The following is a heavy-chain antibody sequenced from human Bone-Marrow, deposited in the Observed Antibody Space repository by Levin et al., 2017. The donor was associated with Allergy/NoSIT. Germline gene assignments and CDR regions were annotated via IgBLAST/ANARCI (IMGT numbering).Heavy chain of an antibody. CDR1: GFTFRDYA. CDR3: ARGESLVRNFYYYGMDV. V-gene: IGHV3-30-3*01. CDR2: IASDGSNK. Sequence: TGGSLRLSCAASGFTFRDYAMHWVRHAPGRGLEWVAVIASDGSNKYYADSVKGRFTISRDNSKDTMFLQMSTLRAEDTAVYSCARGESLVRNFYYYGMDVWGQGTTVTVSS. D-gene: IGHD3-10*01. J-gene: IGHJ6*01.